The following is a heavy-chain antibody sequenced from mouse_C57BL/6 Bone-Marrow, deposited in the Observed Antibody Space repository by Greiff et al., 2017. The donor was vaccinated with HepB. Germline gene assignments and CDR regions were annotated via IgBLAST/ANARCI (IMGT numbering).Heavy chain of an antibody. J-gene: IGHJ1*03. V-gene: IGHV2-6*01. CDR1: GFSLTSYG. CDR2: IWGVGST. D-gene: IGHD1-1*01. CDR3: ASDLITTVVPWYFDV. Sequence: QVQLKESGPGLVAPSQSLSITCTVSGFSLTSYGVDWVRQSPGKGLEWLGVIWGVGSTNYNSALKSRLSISKDNSKSQVFLKMNSLQTDDTAMYYCASDLITTVVPWYFDVWGTGTTVTVSS.